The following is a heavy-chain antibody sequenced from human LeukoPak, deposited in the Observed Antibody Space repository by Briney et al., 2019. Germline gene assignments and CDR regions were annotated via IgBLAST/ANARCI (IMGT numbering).Heavy chain of an antibody. CDR1: GGSVSGYC. D-gene: IGHD6-19*01. CDR3: ARVLEGSSGHHWYFDL. Sequence: SESLSLTCAVDGGSVSGYCWSWIRQPPGKGLEWIGEINHSGSTNYNPSLKSRVTISVDTSKNQFSLKLSSVTAADTAVYYCARVLEGSSGHHWYFDLWGRGTLVTVSS. V-gene: IGHV4-34*01. J-gene: IGHJ2*01. CDR2: INHSGST.